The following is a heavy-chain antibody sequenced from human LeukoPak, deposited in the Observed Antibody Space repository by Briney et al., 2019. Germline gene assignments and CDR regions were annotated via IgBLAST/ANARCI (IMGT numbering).Heavy chain of an antibody. V-gene: IGHV1-8*03. CDR1: GGTFTSYD. CDR3: ARVVPRAYSRGLGAFDI. Sequence: ASVKVSCKASGGTFTSYDINWVRQATGQGLEWMGWMNPNSGNTGYAQKFQGRVTITRNTSISTAYMELSSLRSEDTAVYYCARVVPRAYSRGLGAFDIWGQGTMVTVSS. J-gene: IGHJ3*02. CDR2: MNPNSGNT. D-gene: IGHD4-11*01.